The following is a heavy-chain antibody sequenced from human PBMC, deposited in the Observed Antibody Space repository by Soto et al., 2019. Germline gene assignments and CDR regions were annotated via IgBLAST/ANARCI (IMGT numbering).Heavy chain of an antibody. CDR2: IYYSGST. J-gene: IGHJ4*02. CDR1: GGSISSSSYY. V-gene: IGHV4-39*01. D-gene: IGHD2-15*01. CDR3: ARKLSSVYFDY. Sequence: LESLCLTCSVSGGSISSSSYYWGWIRQPPGKGLEWIGSIYYSGSTYYNPSLKSRVTISVDTSKNQFSLKLSSVTAADTAVYYCARKLSSVYFDYWGQGTLVTVSS.